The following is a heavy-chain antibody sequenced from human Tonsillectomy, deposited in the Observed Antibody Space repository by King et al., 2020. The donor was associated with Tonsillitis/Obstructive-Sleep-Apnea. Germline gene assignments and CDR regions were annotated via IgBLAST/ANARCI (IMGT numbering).Heavy chain of an antibody. CDR2: IYSGGST. Sequence: VQLVESGGGLVQPGGSLRLSCAASGFTVRSNYMSWVRQAPGKGLEWVSVIYSGGSTYYADSVKGRLTISRDNSKNTLYLQMNILRAEDTAVYYCARVAPTVITSGDYWGQGTLVTVSS. J-gene: IGHJ4*02. CDR3: ARVAPTVITSGDY. CDR1: GFTVRSNY. D-gene: IGHD4-11*01. V-gene: IGHV3-66*01.